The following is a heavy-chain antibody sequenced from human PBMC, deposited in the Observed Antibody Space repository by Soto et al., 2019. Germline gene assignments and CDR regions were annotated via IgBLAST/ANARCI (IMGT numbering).Heavy chain of an antibody. D-gene: IGHD3-10*01. CDR3: ARGPVGRWFGELGGWFDP. CDR1: AYTFTSYD. CDR2: MNPNNGNT. V-gene: IGHV1-8*01. J-gene: IGHJ5*02. Sequence: GASVKVSCKAAAYTFTSYDINWVRQATGQDFEWMGWMNPNNGNTAYAQKFQGRVTMTRDTSKSTAFMELSSLTSEDTAVYYCARGPVGRWFGELGGWFDPWGQGTLVTVSS.